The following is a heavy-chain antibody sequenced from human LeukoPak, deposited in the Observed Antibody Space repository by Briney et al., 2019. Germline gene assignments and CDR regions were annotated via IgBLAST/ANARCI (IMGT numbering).Heavy chain of an antibody. CDR3: ARDGRGAGKTFDY. V-gene: IGHV1-2*02. D-gene: IGHD3-10*01. Sequence: ASVKVSCKASGYTFTDYYMHWVRQAPGHGLEWMGWINPKSGGTNYAQKFQGRVTMTRDTSISTGYMELSRLGSDDTAVYYCARDGRGAGKTFDYWGQGTLVTVSS. J-gene: IGHJ4*02. CDR2: INPKSGGT. CDR1: GYTFTDYY.